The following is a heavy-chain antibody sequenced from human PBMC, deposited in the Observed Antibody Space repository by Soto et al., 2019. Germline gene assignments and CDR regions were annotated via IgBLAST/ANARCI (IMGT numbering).Heavy chain of an antibody. V-gene: IGHV3-74*01. D-gene: IGHD2-8*01. CDR3: ARNGGGWFDP. CDR2: INSDGSNT. CDR1: GFTFSKYW. Sequence: GGSLRLSCVASGFTFSKYWMYWVRQGPGKGLVWVSRINSDGSNTNYADSVKGRFTISRDNVKNALYLQMNSLRAEDTSMYYCARNGGGWFDPWGRGTLVTVSS. J-gene: IGHJ5*02.